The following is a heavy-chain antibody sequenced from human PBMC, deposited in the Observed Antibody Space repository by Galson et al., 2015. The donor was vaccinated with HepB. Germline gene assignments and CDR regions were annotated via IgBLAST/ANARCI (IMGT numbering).Heavy chain of an antibody. V-gene: IGHV2-70*13. CDR2: IDWDDDK. Sequence: PALVKPTQTLTLTCTVSGFSLSSSGMSVSWIRQPPGKALEWLALIDWDDDKYYSTSLKTRLTVSKDTSRNQVVLTLTNMDPVDTATYYCARIRGLPAPGSGYCFDYWGQGTLVTVSS. CDR1: GFSLSSSGMS. J-gene: IGHJ4*02. D-gene: IGHD6-13*01. CDR3: ARIRGLPAPGSGYCFDY.